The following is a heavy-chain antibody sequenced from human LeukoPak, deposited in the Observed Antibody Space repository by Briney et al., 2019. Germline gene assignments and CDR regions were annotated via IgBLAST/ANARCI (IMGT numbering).Heavy chain of an antibody. J-gene: IGHJ5*02. CDR1: GYSISSGDW. D-gene: IGHD2-2*01. Sequence: SETLSLTCAVSGYSISSGDWWGWIRQPPGKGLEWIGYIYSGGNTHYNPSLKSRVTLSVDTSKNQFSLQLSSVTAVDTAIYYCARYRSTSDKRSLDPWGQGTLVTVSS. V-gene: IGHV4-28*01. CDR2: IYSGGNT. CDR3: ARYRSTSDKRSLDP.